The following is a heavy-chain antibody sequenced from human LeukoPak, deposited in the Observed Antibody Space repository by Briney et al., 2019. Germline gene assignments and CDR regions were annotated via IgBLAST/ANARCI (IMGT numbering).Heavy chain of an antibody. CDR3: ARMGGYDFKGTPS. CDR1: GGSISSGGYS. V-gene: IGHV4-30-2*01. CDR2: IYHSGST. J-gene: IGHJ5*02. Sequence: SETLSLTCTVSGGSISSGGYSWSWIRQPPGKGLEWIGYIYHSGSTYYNPSLKSRVTISVDRSKNQFSLKLSSVTAADTAVYYCARMGGYDFKGTPSWGQGTLVTVSS. D-gene: IGHD5-12*01.